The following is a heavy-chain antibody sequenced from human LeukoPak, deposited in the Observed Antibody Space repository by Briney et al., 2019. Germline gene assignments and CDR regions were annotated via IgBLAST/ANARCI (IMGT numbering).Heavy chain of an antibody. CDR2: IKQDGSEK. CDR3: ARDGCSGFDDAFDI. D-gene: IGHD5-12*01. Sequence: PGGSLRLSCAASGFTFSSYWMSWVRQAPGKGLEWVANIKQDGSEKYYVDSVKGRFTISRDNAKNSLYLQMNSLRAEDTAVYYCARDGCSGFDDAFDIWGQGTMVTVSS. J-gene: IGHJ3*02. CDR1: GFTFSSYW. V-gene: IGHV3-7*01.